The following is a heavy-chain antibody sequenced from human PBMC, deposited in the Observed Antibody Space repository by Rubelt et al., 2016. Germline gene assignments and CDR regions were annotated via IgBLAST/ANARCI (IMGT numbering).Heavy chain of an antibody. V-gene: IGHV4-39*01. CDR3: ARGFRGGTGYSSRNLDY. J-gene: IGHJ4*02. CDR2: FTRGKEN. D-gene: IGHD6-13*01. CDR1: GGSISSSSYW. Sequence: QVQLQQWGAGLLKPSETLSLTCAVSGGSISSSSYWWGWIRQSPGKGLEWIGSFTRGKENHYNPSLESRVTISVDTSKSQRYRKVTSLTAADTAVFYCARGFRGGTGYSSRNLDYWGQGTLVTVSS.